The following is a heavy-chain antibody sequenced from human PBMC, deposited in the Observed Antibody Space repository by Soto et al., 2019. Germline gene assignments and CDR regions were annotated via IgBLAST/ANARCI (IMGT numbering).Heavy chain of an antibody. J-gene: IGHJ4*02. V-gene: IGHV2-5*02. CDR2: IYWDDDK. CDR3: AHHPYYGLGSYSFDY. Sequence: QITLKESGPTLVRPTQTLTLTCTFSGFSLTTSGVGVGWIRQPPGKALEWLAVIYWDDDKRYSSSLKSRPTITNDTSKNQVVLTMTNMDPVDTATYYCAHHPYYGLGSYSFDYWGQGTLVTVSS. D-gene: IGHD3-10*01. CDR1: GFSLTTSGVG.